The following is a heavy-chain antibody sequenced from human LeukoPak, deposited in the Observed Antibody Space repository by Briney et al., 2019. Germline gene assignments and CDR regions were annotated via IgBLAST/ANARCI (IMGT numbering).Heavy chain of an antibody. CDR1: GGSFSSYY. CDR3: ARGSYSSGWYIWYVLDY. Sequence: SETLSLTCTVSGGSFSSYYWSWIRQPPGKGLEWIGYIYYSGSTNYNPSLKSRVTISVDTSKNQFSLKLSSVTAADTAVYYCARGSYSSGWYIWYVLDYWGQGTLVTVSS. D-gene: IGHD6-19*01. CDR2: IYYSGST. J-gene: IGHJ4*02. V-gene: IGHV4-59*01.